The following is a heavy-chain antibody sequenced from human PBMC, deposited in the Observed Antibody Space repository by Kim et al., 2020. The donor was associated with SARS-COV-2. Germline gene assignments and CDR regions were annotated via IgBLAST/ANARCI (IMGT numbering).Heavy chain of an antibody. V-gene: IGHV4-39*01. J-gene: IGHJ4*02. CDR3: ARRGRNNPYYDFWSGYYFDY. CDR2: IYYSGST. Sequence: SETLSLTCTVSDGSISSSSYYWGWIRQPPGKGLEWIGSIYYSGSTYYNPSRKSRVTITVDTSKNQFSLKLSSVTAADTAVYYCARRGRNNPYYDFWSGYYFDYWGQGTLVTVSS. D-gene: IGHD3-3*01. CDR1: DGSISSSSYY.